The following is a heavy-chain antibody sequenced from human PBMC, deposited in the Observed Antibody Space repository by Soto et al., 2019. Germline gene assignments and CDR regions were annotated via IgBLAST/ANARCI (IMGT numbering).Heavy chain of an antibody. Sequence: WPTLSLTCAISGDSVSNNSAAGNLIRQSPSRCLEWLGRTYYMSKWYNEYAVSVKSRITINPDTSKNQFSLQLNSVNPEETAVYYCAREIGYFDYWGQGTLVTVSS. CDR3: AREIGYFDY. CDR1: GDSVSNNSAA. J-gene: IGHJ4*02. D-gene: IGHD3-10*01. V-gene: IGHV6-1*01. CDR2: TYYMSKWYN.